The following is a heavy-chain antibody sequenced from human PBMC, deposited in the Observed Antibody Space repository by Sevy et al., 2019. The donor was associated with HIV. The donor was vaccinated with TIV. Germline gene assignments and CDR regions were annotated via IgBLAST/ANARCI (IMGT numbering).Heavy chain of an antibody. D-gene: IGHD3-10*01. CDR3: SRSVYGSGTYLNDY. J-gene: IGHJ4*02. CDR2: INPNDGGT. Sequence: ASVKVSCKACGYLFTGYYVHWVRQAPGQGLEWMGWINPNDGGTNYAQKFQGRVTMTTDTSISTAYMELNRLTSDDTAMFYCSRSVYGSGTYLNDYWGQGTLITVSS. CDR1: GYLFTGYY. V-gene: IGHV1-2*02.